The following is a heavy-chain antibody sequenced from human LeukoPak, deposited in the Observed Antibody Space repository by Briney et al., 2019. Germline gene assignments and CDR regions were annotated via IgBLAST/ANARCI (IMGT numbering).Heavy chain of an antibody. V-gene: IGHV1-2*06. Sequence: AASVKVSCKASGYTFTSYAMHWVRQAPGQRLEWMGRINPNSGGTNYAQKFQGRVTMTRDTSISTAYMELSRLRSDDTAVYYCARGGPLVLLWFGESQDYWGQGTLVTVSS. J-gene: IGHJ4*02. CDR1: GYTFTSYA. D-gene: IGHD3-10*01. CDR2: INPNSGGT. CDR3: ARGGPLVLLWFGESQDY.